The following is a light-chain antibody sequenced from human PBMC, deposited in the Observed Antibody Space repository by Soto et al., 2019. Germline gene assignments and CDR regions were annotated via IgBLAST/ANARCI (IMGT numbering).Light chain of an antibody. J-gene: IGKJ1*01. CDR1: QSISSW. CDR2: KAS. Sequence: DIQMTQSPSTLSASVGDRVTITCRASQSISSWLAWYQQKPGKAPKLLIYKASSLESGVPSRFSGSGSGTEFTLTISSLQPDDFATSYCQQFNNYPWTFGQGTKVDI. V-gene: IGKV1-5*03. CDR3: QQFNNYPWT.